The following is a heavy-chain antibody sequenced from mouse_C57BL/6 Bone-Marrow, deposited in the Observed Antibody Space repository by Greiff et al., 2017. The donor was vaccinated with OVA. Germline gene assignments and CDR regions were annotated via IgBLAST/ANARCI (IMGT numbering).Heavy chain of an antibody. CDR3: ARAVVGYLDD. CDR2: INPNNGGT. D-gene: IGHD1-1*01. Sequence: EVQLQQSGPELVKPGASVKISCKASGYTFTDYYMNWVKQSHGKSLEWIGDINPNNGGTSYNQKFKGKATLTVDKSSSTAYMELRSLTSEDSAVYYCARAVVGYLDDWGQGTTLTVSS. V-gene: IGHV1-26*01. J-gene: IGHJ2*01. CDR1: GYTFTDYY.